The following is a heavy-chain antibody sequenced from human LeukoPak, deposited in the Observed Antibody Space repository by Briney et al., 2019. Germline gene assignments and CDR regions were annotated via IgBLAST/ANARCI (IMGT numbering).Heavy chain of an antibody. V-gene: IGHV3-66*01. D-gene: IGHD5-12*01. CDR1: GFTVSGNY. J-gene: IGHJ3*02. CDR2: TYSGGST. Sequence: PGGSLRLSCAASGFTVSGNYMSWVRQAPGKGLEWVSVTYSGGSTYYADSVKSRFTIFRDNSKNTLYLQMNSLRAEDTAVYYCARGLGADYFDAFDIWGQGTMVTVSS. CDR3: ARGLGADYFDAFDI.